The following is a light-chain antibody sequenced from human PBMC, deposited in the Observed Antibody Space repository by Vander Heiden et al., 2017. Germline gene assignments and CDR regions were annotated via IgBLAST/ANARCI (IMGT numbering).Light chain of an antibody. CDR3: QQYNNWPYT. J-gene: IGKJ2*01. CDR1: QSVSSN. Sequence: IVITHSPVTLSVSPGERATLSCRASQSVSSNLAWYQQKPGQAPRHLIYGASTRATGIPARFSGSGSGTEFTLTISSLQSEDFAVYYCQQYNNWPYTFGQGTKLEIK. V-gene: IGKV3-15*01. CDR2: GAS.